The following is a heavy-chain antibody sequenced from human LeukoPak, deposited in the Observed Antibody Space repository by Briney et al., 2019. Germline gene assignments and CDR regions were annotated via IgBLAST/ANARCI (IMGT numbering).Heavy chain of an antibody. D-gene: IGHD3-22*01. J-gene: IGHJ4*02. Sequence: SETLSLTCTVSGGSISSSSYHWGWIRQPPGKGLEWIGSIYYSGSTYYKPSLRSRVTISVDTSKNQFSLKLYSVTAADTAVYYCARHNYYDRSSAIDYWGQGTLVAVSS. CDR2: IYYSGST. CDR1: GGSISSSSYH. CDR3: ARHNYYDRSSAIDY. V-gene: IGHV4-39*07.